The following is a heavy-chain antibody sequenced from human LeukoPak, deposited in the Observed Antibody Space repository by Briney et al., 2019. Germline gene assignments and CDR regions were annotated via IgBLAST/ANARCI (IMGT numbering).Heavy chain of an antibody. V-gene: IGHV3-7*01. CDR1: GFTFSSVW. CDR2: INQDGSDK. D-gene: IGHD4-17*01. Sequence: GGSLRLSCAGSGFTFSSVWMTWLRQAPGKGLEWVANINQDGSDKNYVDSVKGRFTTSRDNDKNSMYLQMNSLRVEDTAMYYCARKAYGDFDWGQGTLVTVSS. CDR3: ARKAYGDFD. J-gene: IGHJ4*02.